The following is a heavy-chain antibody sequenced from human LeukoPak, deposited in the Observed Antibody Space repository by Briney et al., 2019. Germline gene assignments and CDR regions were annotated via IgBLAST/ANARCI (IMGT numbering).Heavy chain of an antibody. CDR2: IIPIFGTA. CDR1: GGTFSRYA. J-gene: IGHJ3*02. D-gene: IGHD3-3*01. CDR3: ANLFWSGYYPNLDAFDI. V-gene: IGHV1-69*05. Sequence: SVKVSCKASGGTFSRYAISWVRQAPGQGLEWMGGIIPIFGTANYAQKFQGRVTITTDESTSTAYMELSSLRSEDTAVYYCANLFWSGYYPNLDAFDIWGQGTMVSVSS.